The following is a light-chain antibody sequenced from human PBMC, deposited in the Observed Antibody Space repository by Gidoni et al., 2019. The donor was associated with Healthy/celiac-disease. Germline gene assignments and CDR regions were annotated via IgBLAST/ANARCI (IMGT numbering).Light chain of an antibody. CDR2: GAS. V-gene: IGKV3-20*01. CDR1: QSVSSSY. J-gene: IGKJ1*01. Sequence: GTLSLSPGERATLSCRASQSVSSSYLAWYQQKPGQAPRPLIYGASSRATGIPDRFSGSGSGTDFTLTISRLEPEDFAVYYCQQYGSSPLTFGQXTKVEIK. CDR3: QQYGSSPLT.